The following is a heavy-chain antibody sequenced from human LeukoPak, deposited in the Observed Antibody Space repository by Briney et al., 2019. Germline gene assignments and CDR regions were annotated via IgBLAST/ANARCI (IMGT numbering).Heavy chain of an antibody. D-gene: IGHD6-19*01. Sequence: SETLSLTCAVSGGSISSGGYSWSWIRQPLGKGLEWIGYIYHSGSTYYNPSLKSRVTISVDKSKNQFSLKLSSVTAADTAVYYCARRGGWYIPDWGQGTLVTVSS. CDR2: IYHSGST. V-gene: IGHV4-30-2*01. CDR1: GGSISSGGYS. J-gene: IGHJ4*02. CDR3: ARRGGWYIPD.